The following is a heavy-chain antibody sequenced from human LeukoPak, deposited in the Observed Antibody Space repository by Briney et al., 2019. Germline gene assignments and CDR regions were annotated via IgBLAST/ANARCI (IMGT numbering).Heavy chain of an antibody. CDR1: GYTFSFYG. Sequence: GASGTVSFTSSGYTFSFYGITWVRQAPGQGLEWMGWISGYNGNKDYAQKYQERVTMTTDTSTSTAYMELRSLTSDDAAVYSCARGDDTTGYYWRVDVWGQGTPVTVSS. CDR2: ISGYNGNK. V-gene: IGHV1-18*01. CDR3: ARGDDTTGYYWRVDV. J-gene: IGHJ6*02. D-gene: IGHD3-22*01.